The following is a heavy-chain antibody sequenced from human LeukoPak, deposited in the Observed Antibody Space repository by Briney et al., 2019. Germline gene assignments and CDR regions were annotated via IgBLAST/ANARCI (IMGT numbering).Heavy chain of an antibody. CDR2: IKQEGSEK. CDR3: ATDFRGEPRCFQH. Sequence: GGSLRLSCAASGFTFSRSWMTWVRQAPGKGLEWVANIKQEGSEKYYVDSVKGRFTISRDNAKNSLYLQMNRLRAEDTAVYYCATDFRGEPRCFQHWGQGTLVTVSS. J-gene: IGHJ1*01. CDR1: GFTFSRSW. D-gene: IGHD3-16*01. V-gene: IGHV3-7*03.